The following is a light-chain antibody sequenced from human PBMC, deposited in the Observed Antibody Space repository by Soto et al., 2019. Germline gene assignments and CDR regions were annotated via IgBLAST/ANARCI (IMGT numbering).Light chain of an antibody. V-gene: IGKV3-20*01. CDR1: QSVSSSY. CDR3: QHYGSSPFT. Sequence: EIVLTQSPGTLPLSPGERATLSCRASQSVSSSYLVWYQQKPGQAPRPLIYGASTRATGIPARFSGSGSGTDFTLTISRLEPEDFAVYYCQHYGSSPFTFGQGTKLQIK. J-gene: IGKJ2*01. CDR2: GAS.